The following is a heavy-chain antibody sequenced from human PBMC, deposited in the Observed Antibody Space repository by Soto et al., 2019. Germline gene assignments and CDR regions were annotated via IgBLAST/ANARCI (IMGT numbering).Heavy chain of an antibody. J-gene: IGHJ6*03. CDR2: INPNGGAT. V-gene: IGHV1-2*02. CDR3: ARESGGATATLDYYYFYMDV. D-gene: IGHD5-12*01. CDR1: GDSFSAFY. Sequence: QVQLVQSGAEVKKPGAPVKVSCKTSGDSFSAFYLHWVRQAPGQGLEWLGWINPNGGATKYAQKFRGRVAMTRDTSIRTAYLELSSLRSDDTAIYYCARESGGATATLDYYYFYMDVWGKGTTVTVSS.